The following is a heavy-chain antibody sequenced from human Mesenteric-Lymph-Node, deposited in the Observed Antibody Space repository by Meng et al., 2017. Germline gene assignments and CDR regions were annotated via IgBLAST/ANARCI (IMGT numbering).Heavy chain of an antibody. V-gene: IGHV4-31*03. CDR1: GGSISSGGFY. D-gene: IGHD3-22*01. Sequence: QVQLQESGPGRVKPSQTLSLTCTVSGGSISSGGFYWSWIRQHPGKGLEWIGYIYYSGSTYYNPSLRSRVAISIDTSKNQFSLKLTSVTAADTAVYYCASSDYYRSDYWGQGTLVTVSS. J-gene: IGHJ4*02. CDR3: ASSDYYRSDY. CDR2: IYYSGST.